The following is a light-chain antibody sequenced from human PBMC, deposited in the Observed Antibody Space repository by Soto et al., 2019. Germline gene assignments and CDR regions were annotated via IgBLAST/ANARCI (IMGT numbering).Light chain of an antibody. V-gene: IGLV3-21*02. CDR2: DDS. Sequence: SYELTQPPSVSVAPGQTARITCGGKKIESKSVNWYQQKPRQAPVLVVHDDSDRPSRIPERFSGDNSGNTATLTVSRAEAGDEAAYYCQGWETGSDHPVVFGGGTKLTVL. CDR1: KIESKS. CDR3: QGWETGSDHPVV. J-gene: IGLJ3*02.